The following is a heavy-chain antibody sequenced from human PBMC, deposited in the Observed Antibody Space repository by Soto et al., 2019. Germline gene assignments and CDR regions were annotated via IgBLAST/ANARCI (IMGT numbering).Heavy chain of an antibody. D-gene: IGHD1-1*01. CDR2: INPNSGGT. J-gene: IGHJ4*02. V-gene: IGHV1-2*02. CDR3: AREPATAKPEGVDF. Sequence: ASVKVSCKASGYTFSDYYIHWVRQAPGQGLEWMGWINPNSGGTKYAPKFQGGVTMTRDTSITTAYMELSRLRSGDTAVYYCAREPATAKPEGVDFWGQGTLFTVSS. CDR1: GYTFSDYY.